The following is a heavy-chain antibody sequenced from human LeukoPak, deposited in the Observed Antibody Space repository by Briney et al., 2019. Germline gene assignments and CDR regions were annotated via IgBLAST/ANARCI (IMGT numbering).Heavy chain of an antibody. CDR2: ISSSGSTI. CDR1: GFIFSSYV. V-gene: IGHV3-48*01. J-gene: IGHJ4*02. D-gene: IGHD3-3*01. Sequence: GSLRLSCAASGFIFSSYVMTWVRQAPGKGLESVSYISSSGSTILYADSVKGRFTISRDNAKNSLYLQMNSLRGEDTAVYYCARVWSGYSNSDYWGQGTLVTVSA. CDR3: ARVWSGYSNSDY.